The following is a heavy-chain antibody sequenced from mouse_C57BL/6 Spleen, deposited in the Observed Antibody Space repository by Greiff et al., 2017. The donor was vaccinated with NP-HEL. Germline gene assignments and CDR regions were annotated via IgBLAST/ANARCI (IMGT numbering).Heavy chain of an antibody. CDR3: ARDGDWNWYFDV. V-gene: IGHV5-4*01. Sequence: EVKLMESGGGLVKPGGSLKLSCAASGFTFSSYAMSWVRQTPEKRLEWVATISDGGSYTYYPDNVKGRFTISRDNAKNNLYLQMSHLKSEDTAMYYCARDGDWNWYFDVWGTGTTVTVSS. CDR1: GFTFSSYA. CDR2: ISDGGSYT. D-gene: IGHD3-3*01. J-gene: IGHJ1*03.